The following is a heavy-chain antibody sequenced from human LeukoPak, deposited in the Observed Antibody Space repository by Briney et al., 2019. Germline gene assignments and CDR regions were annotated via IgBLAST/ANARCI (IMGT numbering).Heavy chain of an antibody. CDR1: GFTFSSYG. Sequence: GGSPRLSCAASGFTFSSYGMHWVRQAPGKGLEWVAVISYDGSNKYYADSVKGRFTISRDNSKNTLYLQMNSLRAEDTAVYYCAKDSSGLGYWGQGTLVTVSS. CDR3: AKDSSGLGY. CDR2: ISYDGSNK. J-gene: IGHJ4*02. D-gene: IGHD6-19*01. V-gene: IGHV3-30*18.